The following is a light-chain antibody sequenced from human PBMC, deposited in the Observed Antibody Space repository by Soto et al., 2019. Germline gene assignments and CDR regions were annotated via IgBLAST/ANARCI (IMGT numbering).Light chain of an antibody. CDR2: EVN. Sequence: QSVLTQPPSASGSRGQSVTISCTGTSSDVGGYNYVSWYQQHPGEAPKLMIYEVNKRPSGVPDRFSGSKSGNTASLTVSGLQAEDEADYYCSSYAGSNNVVFGGGTKLTVL. CDR1: SSDVGGYNY. V-gene: IGLV2-8*01. J-gene: IGLJ2*01. CDR3: SSYAGSNNVV.